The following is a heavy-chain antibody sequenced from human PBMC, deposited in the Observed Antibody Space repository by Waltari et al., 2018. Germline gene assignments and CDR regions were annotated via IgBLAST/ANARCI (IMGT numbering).Heavy chain of an antibody. CDR3: ARDPTQGRAYFDN. CDR2: ITGDGSST. V-gene: IGHV3-43*01. Sequence: EVQLVESGGGVMKPGGSLRLSCAASGFTFHDYTLHWVRQPPGKGLELVSLITGDGSSTFYADSVKGRFTISRDNSRNSLYLQMDSLRTEDTALYYCARDPTQGRAYFDNWGQGTPVTVSS. J-gene: IGHJ4*02. CDR1: GFTFHDYT.